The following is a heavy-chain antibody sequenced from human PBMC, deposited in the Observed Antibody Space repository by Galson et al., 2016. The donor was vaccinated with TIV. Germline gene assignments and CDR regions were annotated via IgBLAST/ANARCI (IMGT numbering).Heavy chain of an antibody. D-gene: IGHD2-15*01. CDR3: ARDCTSSTCRIYYFGMDV. J-gene: IGHJ6*02. Sequence: ETLSLTCTVSGFSIASGYFWGWIRQPPGKGLDWLGNMHQSGSSYYNPSLKSRITISVDTSKNQFSLQLRSVTASDSAVYYCARDCTSSTCRIYYFGMDVWGQGTTVTVSS. V-gene: IGHV4-38-2*02. CDR2: MHQSGSS. CDR1: GFSIASGYF.